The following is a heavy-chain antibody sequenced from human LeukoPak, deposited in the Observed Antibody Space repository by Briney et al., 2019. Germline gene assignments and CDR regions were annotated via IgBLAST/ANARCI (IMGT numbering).Heavy chain of an antibody. CDR3: ARSSSGWYLHWFDT. CDR2: INHSGST. Sequence: SETLSLTCAVYGGSFSGYYWSWIRQPPGKGLEWIGEINHSGSTNYNPSLKSRVTISVDTSKNQFSLKLSSVTAADTAVYYCARSSSGWYLHWFDTWGQGTLVTVSS. D-gene: IGHD6-19*01. J-gene: IGHJ5*02. CDR1: GGSFSGYY. V-gene: IGHV4-34*01.